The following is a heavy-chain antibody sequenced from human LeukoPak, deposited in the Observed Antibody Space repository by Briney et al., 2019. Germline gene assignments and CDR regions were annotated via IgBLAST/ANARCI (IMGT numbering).Heavy chain of an antibody. J-gene: IGHJ4*02. D-gene: IGHD1/OR15-1a*01. CDR2: ISDDGSDK. CDR3: ARGGTTAGTIGVAY. V-gene: IGHV3-30*03. Sequence: GGSLRLSCAASGFTFSSFGMHWVRQAPGKGLEWVAVISDDGSDKYYADSVKGRVTISRDNSKNTLYLQMNSLRAEDSAVFYCARGGTTAGTIGVAYWGQGTLVTVSS. CDR1: GFTFSSFG.